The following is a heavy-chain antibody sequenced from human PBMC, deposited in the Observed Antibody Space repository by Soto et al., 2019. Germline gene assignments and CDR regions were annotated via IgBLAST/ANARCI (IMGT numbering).Heavy chain of an antibody. D-gene: IGHD3-3*01. Sequence: PGGSLRLSCAASGFTFSNDVMSWVPQAPGKGLEEVSAISGSGGSPYSSDSVKGRFTNSRDKSKHTLYLQMDSLRAEDKAVYYCAKGNNLEWFLSPIAYWSHGTLVTVSS. CDR2: ISGSGGSP. CDR3: AKGNNLEWFLSPIAY. V-gene: IGHV3-23*01. CDR1: GFTFSNDV. J-gene: IGHJ4*01.